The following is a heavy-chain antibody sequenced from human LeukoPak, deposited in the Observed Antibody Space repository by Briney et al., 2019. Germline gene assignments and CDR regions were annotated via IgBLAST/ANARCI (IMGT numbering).Heavy chain of an antibody. CDR2: INPNSGGT. J-gene: IGHJ4*02. V-gene: IGHV1-2*02. CDR1: GYTFTGYY. CDR3: ARLLGTWNTFDY. D-gene: IGHD1-1*01. Sequence: GASVKVSFKASGYTFTGYYMHWVRQASGQGLEWMGWINPNSGGTNYAQKFQGRVTMTRDTSISTAYMELSRLRSDDTAVYYCARLLGTWNTFDYWGQGTLVTVSS.